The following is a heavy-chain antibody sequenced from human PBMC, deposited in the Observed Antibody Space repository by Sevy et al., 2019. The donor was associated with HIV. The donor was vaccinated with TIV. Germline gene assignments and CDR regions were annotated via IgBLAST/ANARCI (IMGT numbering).Heavy chain of an antibody. V-gene: IGHV3-73*01. CDR1: GFTFSGSA. D-gene: IGHD6-6*01. J-gene: IGHJ6*02. CDR2: IRSKANSYAT. CDR3: TRLSGQYSSSSRGMDV. Sequence: GESLKISCAASGFTFSGSAMHWVRQASGKGLEWVGRIRSKANSYATAYAASVKGRFTISRDDSKNTAYLQMNSLKTEDTAVYYCTRLSGQYSSSSRGMDVWGQGTTVTVSS.